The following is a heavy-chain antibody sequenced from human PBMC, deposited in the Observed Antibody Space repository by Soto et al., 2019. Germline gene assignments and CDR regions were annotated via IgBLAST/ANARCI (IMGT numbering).Heavy chain of an antibody. CDR1: GFTFGDYA. CDR2: IRSKAYGGTT. Sequence: GGSLRLSCTASGFTFGDYAMSWVRQAPGKGLEWVGFIRSKAYGGTTEYAASVKGRFTISRDDSKSIAYLQMNSLKTEDTAVYYCTRGSIAVAGTHYYYGMDVWGQGTTVTVSS. D-gene: IGHD6-19*01. CDR3: TRGSIAVAGTHYYYGMDV. J-gene: IGHJ6*02. V-gene: IGHV3-49*04.